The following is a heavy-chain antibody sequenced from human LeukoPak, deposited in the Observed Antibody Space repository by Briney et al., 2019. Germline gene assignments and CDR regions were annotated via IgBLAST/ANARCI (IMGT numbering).Heavy chain of an antibody. V-gene: IGHV1-24*01. J-gene: IGHJ4*02. CDR2: FDPEDDKT. CDR3: ATGTPYYDYIWGSYRPAPGPFDY. Sequence: TSVKVSCKVSGYTLTELSMHWVRQAPGKGLEWMGGFDPEDDKTIYAQKFQGRVTMTEDTSTDTAYMELSSLRSEDTAVYYCATGTPYYDYIWGSYRPAPGPFDYWGQGTLVTVSS. D-gene: IGHD3-16*02. CDR1: GYTLTELS.